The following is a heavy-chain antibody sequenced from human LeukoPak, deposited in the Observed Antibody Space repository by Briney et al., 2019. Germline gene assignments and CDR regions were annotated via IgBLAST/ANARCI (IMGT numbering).Heavy chain of an antibody. CDR3: ASLSNGAENWFDP. J-gene: IGHJ5*02. Sequence: SETLSLTCTVSGGSISSSSYCWGWIRQPPGKGLEWIGSVCYSGSTYYNPSLKSRVTISVDTSKNQFSLKLSSVTAADTAVYYCASLSNGAENWFDPWGQGTLVTVSS. CDR2: VCYSGST. CDR1: GGSISSSSYC. V-gene: IGHV4-39*07. D-gene: IGHD2-8*01.